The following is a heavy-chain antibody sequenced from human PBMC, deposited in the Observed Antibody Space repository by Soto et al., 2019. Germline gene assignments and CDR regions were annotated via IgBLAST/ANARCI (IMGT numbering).Heavy chain of an antibody. J-gene: IGHJ4*02. D-gene: IGHD4-17*01. CDR3: ARVGDYGDYSDY. V-gene: IGHV4-34*01. CDR1: GGSVSGYY. Sequence: QVQLQQWGAGLLKPSETLSLTCAVYGGSVSGYYWSWIRQPPGKGLEWIGEINHRGSTTYNPSLKSRVTRSVDTSKNQFSLKLSSVTGADTAVYYWARVGDYGDYSDYWGQGTLVTVAS. CDR2: INHRGST.